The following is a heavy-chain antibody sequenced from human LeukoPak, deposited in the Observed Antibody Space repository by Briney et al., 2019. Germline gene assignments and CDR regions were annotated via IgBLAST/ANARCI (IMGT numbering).Heavy chain of an antibody. CDR3: AKEEGIFSGGNLQH. D-gene: IGHD2/OR15-2a*01. CDR1: GFTFTTYA. CDR2: MSGSGGIT. J-gene: IGHJ1*01. Sequence: GGPLGPSCAASGFTFTTYAISWVRQPPGRGLKWVPVMSGSGGITHYADSVKGRFTISRDNSKNTLYMQINSLRAEDTAVYYCAKEEGIFSGGNLQHWGQGTLVSVSS. V-gene: IGHV3-23*01.